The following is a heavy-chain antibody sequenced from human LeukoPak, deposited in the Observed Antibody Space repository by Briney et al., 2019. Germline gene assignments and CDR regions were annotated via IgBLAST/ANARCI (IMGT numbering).Heavy chain of an antibody. J-gene: IGHJ4*02. CDR1: GFGFSGYG. CDR3: AKDRSPYSFDY. Sequence: GGSLRLFCAASGFGFSGYGMHWVRQAPGKGLEWVAFIRYDGSNKYYADSVKGRFTISRDNSKNTLYLQMNSLRAEDTAVFYCAKDRSPYSFDYWGQGTLVTVSS. V-gene: IGHV3-30*02. CDR2: IRYDGSNK.